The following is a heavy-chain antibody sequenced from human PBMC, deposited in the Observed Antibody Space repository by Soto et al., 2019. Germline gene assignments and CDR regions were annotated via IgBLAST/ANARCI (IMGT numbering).Heavy chain of an antibody. CDR1: GFVFSAHG. CDR3: VPRKGGPFR. J-gene: IGHJ4*02. CDR2: INPSGEST. D-gene: IGHD3-16*01. Sequence: PGGSLRLSCAASGFVFSAHGMNWVRQAPWKGLAWVSSINPSGESTYYAESVKGRFTISRDNSENMLSLQMNSLTAEDTAVYYCVPRKGGPFRWGPGTLVTVSS. V-gene: IGHV3-23*01.